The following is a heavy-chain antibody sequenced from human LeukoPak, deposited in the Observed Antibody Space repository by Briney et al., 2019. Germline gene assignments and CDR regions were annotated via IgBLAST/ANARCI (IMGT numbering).Heavy chain of an antibody. CDR3: ARDYSPIAAHYNWFDP. Sequence: GASVKVSCKASGYTFTSYAMNWARQAPGQGLEWMGWINTNTGNPTYAQGFTGRFVFSLDTSVSTAYLQISSLKAEDTAVYYCARDYSPIAAHYNWFDPWGQGTLVTVSS. CDR1: GYTFTSYA. V-gene: IGHV7-4-1*02. CDR2: INTNTGNP. J-gene: IGHJ5*02. D-gene: IGHD6-6*01.